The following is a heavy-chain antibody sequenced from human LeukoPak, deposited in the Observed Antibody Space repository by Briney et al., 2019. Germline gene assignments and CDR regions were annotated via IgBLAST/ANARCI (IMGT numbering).Heavy chain of an antibody. CDR2: TNHSGST. J-gene: IGHJ4*02. D-gene: IGHD5-24*01. V-gene: IGHV4-34*01. CDR1: GGSFSGYY. CDR3: ARRSYNSPFRY. Sequence: SSETLSLTCAVYGGSFSGYYWSWIRQPPGKGLEWIGETNHSGSTNYNPSLKSRVTISVDTSKNQFSLKLSSVTAADTAVYYCARRSYNSPFRYWGQGTLVTVSS.